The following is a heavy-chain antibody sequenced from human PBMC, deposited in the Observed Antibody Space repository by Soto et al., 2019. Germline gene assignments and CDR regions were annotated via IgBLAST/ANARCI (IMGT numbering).Heavy chain of an antibody. V-gene: IGHV4-59*01. Sequence: WTWSRQPPGKGLEWIGNIHYSGSTNYSPSLKGRVIISVDTSENQSSLKLSSVTTADTAVYYCTVGGAGHPFDYWGQGTLVTVSS. J-gene: IGHJ4*02. CDR2: IHYSGST. D-gene: IGHD3-16*01. CDR3: TVGGAGHPFDY.